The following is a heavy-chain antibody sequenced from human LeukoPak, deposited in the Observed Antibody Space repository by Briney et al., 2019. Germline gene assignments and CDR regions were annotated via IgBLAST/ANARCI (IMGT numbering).Heavy chain of an antibody. J-gene: IGHJ5*02. CDR1: GYTFTGYY. CDR2: INPNSGGT. CDR3: ARDTGAARLWFDP. V-gene: IGHV1-2*02. Sequence: ASVKVSCKASGYTFTGYYMHWVRQAPGQGLEWMGWINPNSGGTNYAQKFQGRVTMTRDTPISPAYMELSRLRSDDTAVYYCARDTGAARLWFDPWGQGTLVTVSS. D-gene: IGHD6-6*01.